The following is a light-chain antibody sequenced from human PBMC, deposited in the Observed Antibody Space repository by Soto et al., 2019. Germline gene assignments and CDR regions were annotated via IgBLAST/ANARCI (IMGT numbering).Light chain of an antibody. CDR1: QTISSY. V-gene: IGKV1-39*01. J-gene: IGKJ2*01. CDR2: AAS. CDR3: QQSYSAPYT. Sequence: DIQMTQSPSSLSASVGDRVTITCRASQTISSYLNWYQQKPGKAPKLLIYAASSLQSGVPSRFSGSESRTAFTLTMSRLQPEDFATYYCQQSYSAPYTFGQGTKLEIK.